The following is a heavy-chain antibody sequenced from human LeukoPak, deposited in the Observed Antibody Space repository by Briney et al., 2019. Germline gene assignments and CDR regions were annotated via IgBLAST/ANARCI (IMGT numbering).Heavy chain of an antibody. CDR2: ISYDGKKN. CDR1: GFTFSHFA. Sequence: GGSLRLSCAASGFTFSHFAMHWVRQAPGKGLEWVAVISYDGKKNYYADSVKGRFTLTRDDSANTLYLQMNSLRAEDTAVYYCVRGSKIRGVLPEGEFDYWGQRALVTVSS. D-gene: IGHD3-10*01. CDR3: VRGSKIRGVLPEGEFDY. V-gene: IGHV3-30*03. J-gene: IGHJ4*02.